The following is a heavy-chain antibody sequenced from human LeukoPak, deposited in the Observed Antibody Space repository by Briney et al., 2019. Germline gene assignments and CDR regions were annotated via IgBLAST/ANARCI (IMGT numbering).Heavy chain of an antibody. Sequence: SGGSLRLSCAASGFTFDDYAMHWVRQAPGKGLEWVSLISWDGGSTYYADSVKGRFTISRDNSKNSLYLQMNSLRAEDTALYYCAKDLNPGIAAAGTGYFQHWGQGTLVTVSS. J-gene: IGHJ1*01. CDR2: ISWDGGST. V-gene: IGHV3-43D*03. CDR3: AKDLNPGIAAAGTGYFQH. CDR1: GFTFDDYA. D-gene: IGHD6-13*01.